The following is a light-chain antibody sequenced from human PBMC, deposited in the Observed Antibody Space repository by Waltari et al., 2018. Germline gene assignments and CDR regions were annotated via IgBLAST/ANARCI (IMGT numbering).Light chain of an antibody. CDR1: SGPVSSRHY. V-gene: IGLV8-61*01. CDR3: VLHMGNLVFGGVV. CDR2: STN. J-gene: IGLJ2*01. Sequence: QTVVTQEPSFSVSPGGTVTLTCGLSSGPVSSRHYPRWHQQTPGQAPRTLIYSTNSRSSGVPDRFSGSILGNKAALTITGAQADDESVYYCVLHMGNLVFGGVVFGGGTKLTVL.